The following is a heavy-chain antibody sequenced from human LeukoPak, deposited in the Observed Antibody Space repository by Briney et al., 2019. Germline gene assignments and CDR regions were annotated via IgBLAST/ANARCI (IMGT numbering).Heavy chain of an antibody. CDR2: IKQDGSEK. CDR1: GFIVSSNY. CDR3: ARDRTAMGINDY. V-gene: IGHV3-7*03. Sequence: GGSLRLSCAASGFIVSSNYMGWVRQAPGKGLEWVANIKQDGSEKYYVDSVKGRFTISRDNAKNSLYLQMNSLRAEDTAVYYCARDRTAMGINDYWGQGTLVTVSS. D-gene: IGHD5-18*01. J-gene: IGHJ4*02.